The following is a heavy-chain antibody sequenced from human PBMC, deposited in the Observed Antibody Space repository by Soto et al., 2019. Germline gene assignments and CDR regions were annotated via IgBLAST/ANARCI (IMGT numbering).Heavy chain of an antibody. V-gene: IGHV3-23*01. D-gene: IGHD3-10*01. Sequence: GGSLRLSCAASGFTFSSYAMSWVRQAPGKGLEWVSAISGSGGSTYYADSVKGRFTISRDNSKNTLYLQMNSLRAEDTAVYYCAKIGTYIRLIWFGEPEIYFDYWGQGTLVTVSS. CDR1: GFTFSSYA. J-gene: IGHJ4*02. CDR3: AKIGTYIRLIWFGEPEIYFDY. CDR2: ISGSGGST.